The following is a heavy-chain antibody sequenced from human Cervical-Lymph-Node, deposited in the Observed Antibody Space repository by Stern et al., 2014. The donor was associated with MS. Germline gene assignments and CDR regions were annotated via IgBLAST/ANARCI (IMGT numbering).Heavy chain of an antibody. CDR1: GFTFNTYA. Sequence: EVQLVESGGGLVQPGGSLRLSCAASGFTFNTYAMAWVRQAPGQGLEWVSTISGSGHNPQYANSMKGRFTVSRDNSKNTVYLQMTNLRVDDTAVYHCAKYLAGKFDFWGQGTLVTVSS. CDR2: ISGSGHNP. CDR3: AKYLAGKFDF. V-gene: IGHV3-23*04. J-gene: IGHJ4*02. D-gene: IGHD4-23*01.